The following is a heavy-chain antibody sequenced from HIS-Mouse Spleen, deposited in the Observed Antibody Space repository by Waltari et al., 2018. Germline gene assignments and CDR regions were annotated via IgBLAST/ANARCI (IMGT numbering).Heavy chain of an antibody. CDR2: ESDYNANT. CDR3: ARGYRGAVYGMDV. Sequence: QVQLVQSGAEVKKPGASVKVSCKASGYTFTSYGISWVRQAPGQGLEWMGWESDYNANTNYGKKLQGRVTMTPDTSTSTAYMELRSLRSDDTAVYYCARGYRGAVYGMDVWGQGTTVTVSS. D-gene: IGHD1-26*01. V-gene: IGHV1-18*01. J-gene: IGHJ6*02. CDR1: GYTFTSYG.